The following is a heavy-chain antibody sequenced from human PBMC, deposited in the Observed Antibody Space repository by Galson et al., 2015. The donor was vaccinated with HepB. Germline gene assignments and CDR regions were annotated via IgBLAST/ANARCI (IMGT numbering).Heavy chain of an antibody. J-gene: IGHJ3*02. CDR2: ISSSGSTK. V-gene: IGHV3-48*03. CDR3: AGGEWELTGIGAFNI. CDR1: GFTFSSYE. D-gene: IGHD1-26*01. Sequence: SLRLSCAASGFTFSSYEMNWVRQAPGKGLEWVVYISSSGSTKYYADSVKGRFTISRDNAKNSLYLQMNSLRDEDTAAYYCAGGEWELTGIGAFNIWGQGTMVTISS.